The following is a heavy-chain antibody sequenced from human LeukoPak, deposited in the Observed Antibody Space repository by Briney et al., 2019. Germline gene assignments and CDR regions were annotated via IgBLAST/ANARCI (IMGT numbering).Heavy chain of an antibody. CDR1: GFTFSLYW. Sequence: GGSLRLSCAASGFTFSLYWMTWVRQSPGKGLEWVADINPDGSQKYSVDSVKGRFTISRDNAKNSLFLQMNSLRAEDTAVYYCARDKWLTTTHYFDYWGQGTLVTVSS. CDR3: ARDKWLTTTHYFDY. V-gene: IGHV3-7*01. CDR2: INPDGSQK. D-gene: IGHD4-17*01. J-gene: IGHJ4*02.